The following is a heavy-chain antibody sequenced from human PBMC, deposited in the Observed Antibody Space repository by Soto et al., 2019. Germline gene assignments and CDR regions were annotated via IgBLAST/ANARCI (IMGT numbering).Heavy chain of an antibody. CDR3: VRSSSADAFDI. Sequence: AGSLRLSCAASGFTFSSYSMNWVRQAPGKGLEWVSYISSSSSTIYYADSVKGRFTISRDNAKNSLYLQMNSLRAEDTAVYYCVRSSSADAFDIWGQGTMVTVSS. D-gene: IGHD6-13*01. J-gene: IGHJ3*02. CDR1: GFTFSSYS. CDR2: ISSSSSTI. V-gene: IGHV3-48*01.